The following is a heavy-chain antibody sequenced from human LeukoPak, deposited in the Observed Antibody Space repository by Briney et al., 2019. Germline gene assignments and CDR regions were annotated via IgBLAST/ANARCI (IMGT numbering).Heavy chain of an antibody. Sequence: ASVKVSCKASGYTFTSHGISWVRHAPGQGLEWMGWISAYNGNTKYAQKFQGRVTMTTDTSTSTAYMELKSLRSDDTAVYYCARMATIFGVVRYYLDYWGQGTLVTVSS. CDR2: ISAYNGNT. CDR3: ARMATIFGVVRYYLDY. CDR1: GYTFTSHG. D-gene: IGHD3-3*01. V-gene: IGHV1-18*01. J-gene: IGHJ4*02.